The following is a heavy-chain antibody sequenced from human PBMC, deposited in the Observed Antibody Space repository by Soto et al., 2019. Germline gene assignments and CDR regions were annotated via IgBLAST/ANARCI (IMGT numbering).Heavy chain of an antibody. CDR3: ARVPVRVGSSGWSEVDY. V-gene: IGHV1-18*01. D-gene: IGHD6-19*01. CDR2: ISAYNGNT. Sequence: ASVKVSCKASGYTFTSYGISWVRQAPGQGLEWMGWISAYNGNTNYAQKLQGRVTMTTDTSTSTAYMELRSLRFDDTDVYYCARVPVRVGSSGWSEVDYWGQGTLVTVSS. J-gene: IGHJ4*02. CDR1: GYTFTSYG.